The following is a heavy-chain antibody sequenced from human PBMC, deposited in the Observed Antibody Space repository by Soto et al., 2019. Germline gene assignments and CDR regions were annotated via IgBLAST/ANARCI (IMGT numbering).Heavy chain of an antibody. CDR2: ISSSSSYI. Sequence: PGGSLRLSCAASGFTFSSYSMNWVRQAPGKGLEWVASISSSSSYIYYADSVKGRFTISRDNAKNSLYLQMNSLRAEDTAVYYCARDGAWQGLVRGYYYYRMDVWGQGTTLTVSS. CDR1: GFTFSSYS. CDR3: ARDGAWQGLVRGYYYYRMDV. V-gene: IGHV3-21*01. D-gene: IGHD6-19*01. J-gene: IGHJ6*02.